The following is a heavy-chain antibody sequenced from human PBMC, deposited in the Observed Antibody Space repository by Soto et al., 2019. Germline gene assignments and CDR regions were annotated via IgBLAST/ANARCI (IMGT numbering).Heavy chain of an antibody. Sequence: VHLVQSGAEVKKPGASVKVSCQGSGYAFTTYGITWVRQAPGQGLEWMGWISAPNGNTNYAQKLQGRVTVTRDASTRKPYVELSSLRYDDTAVYYCARGRYGDYWGQGALVTVSS. J-gene: IGHJ4*02. CDR3: ARGRYGDY. CDR2: ISAPNGNT. V-gene: IGHV1-18*01. CDR1: GYAFTTYG. D-gene: IGHD1-1*01.